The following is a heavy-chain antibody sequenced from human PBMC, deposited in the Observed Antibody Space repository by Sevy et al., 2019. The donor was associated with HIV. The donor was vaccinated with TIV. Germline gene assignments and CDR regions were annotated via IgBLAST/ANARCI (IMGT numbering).Heavy chain of an antibody. CDR3: ARESASGTPGGVYYYYYNMDV. CDR1: GFTFSSFS. Sequence: GGSLRLSCAASGFTFSSFSMNWVRQAPGKGPEWISYISTRSSAIYYADSMKGRFTISRDNSKNSLYLQMNSLRAEDPAVYYCARESASGTPGGVYYYYYNMDVWGQGTTVTVSS. V-gene: IGHV3-48*01. D-gene: IGHD6-13*01. CDR2: ISTRSSAI. J-gene: IGHJ6*02.